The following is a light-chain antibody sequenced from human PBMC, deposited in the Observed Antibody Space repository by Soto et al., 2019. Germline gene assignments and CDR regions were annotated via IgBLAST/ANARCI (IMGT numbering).Light chain of an antibody. CDR1: QSVSSN. J-gene: IGKJ2*01. V-gene: IGKV3-15*01. CDR3: QQYNNWPPLYT. CDR2: GAS. Sequence: EIVMTQSPSTLSVSPGERATLSCRASQSVSSNLAWYQQQPGQAPRLLIYGASTRATGIPARFSGSVSGTEFTLTISRLQPEDFAVYYFQQYNNWPPLYTFGQGTNLEIK.